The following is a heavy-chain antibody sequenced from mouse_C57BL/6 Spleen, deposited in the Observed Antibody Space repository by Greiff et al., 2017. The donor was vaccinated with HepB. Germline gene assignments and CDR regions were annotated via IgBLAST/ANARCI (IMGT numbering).Heavy chain of an antibody. CDR1: GYTFTDYN. Sequence: VQLKESGPELVKPGASVKIPCKASGYTFTDYNMDWVKQSHGKSLEWIGDINPNNGGTIYNQKFKGKATLTVDKSSSTAYMELRSLTSEDTAVYYCAREGWLLGFAYWGQGTLVTVSA. J-gene: IGHJ3*01. D-gene: IGHD2-3*01. CDR3: AREGWLLGFAY. V-gene: IGHV1-18*01. CDR2: INPNNGGT.